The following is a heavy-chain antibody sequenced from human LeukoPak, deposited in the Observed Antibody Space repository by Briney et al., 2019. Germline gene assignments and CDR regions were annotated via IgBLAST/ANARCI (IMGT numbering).Heavy chain of an antibody. D-gene: IGHD3-9*01. CDR3: ARVRLVGYDILTGYYSFDY. V-gene: IGHV4-59*01. J-gene: IGHJ4*02. CDR2: IYYSGNT. Sequence: PSETLSLTCTVSGGSISTYSWSWIRQPPGKGLGWIGYIYYSGNTNYNPSLKSRVTISVDMSKNQFSLRLSSVTAADTAVYYCARVRLVGYDILTGYYSFDYWGQGNPGHRLL. CDR1: GGSISTYS.